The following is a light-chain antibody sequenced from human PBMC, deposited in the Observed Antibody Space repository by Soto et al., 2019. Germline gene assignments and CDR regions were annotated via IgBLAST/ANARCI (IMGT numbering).Light chain of an antibody. Sequence: QSVLTQPASVSGSPGQSITISCTGTSSDVGGYKFVSWYQQHPGKAPKFIIYDVSIRPSGVSNRFSGSKSGNTASLTISGLQAEGEADYYCSSYTSGSHYVFGTGTKVTVL. CDR1: SSDVGGYKF. CDR3: SSYTSGSHYV. CDR2: DVS. V-gene: IGLV2-14*01. J-gene: IGLJ1*01.